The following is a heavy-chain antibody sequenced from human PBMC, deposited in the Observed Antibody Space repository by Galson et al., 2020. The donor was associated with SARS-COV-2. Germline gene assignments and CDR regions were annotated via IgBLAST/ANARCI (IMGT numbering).Heavy chain of an antibody. CDR1: GFTFNSFE. CDR3: ARSYYDFWRGYYMAYFDY. V-gene: IGHV3-48*03. CDR2: ISNTAFTT. Sequence: GESLKISCAASGFTFNSFELNWVRQAPGKGLEWIAYISNTAFTTHYADSVKGRFTISRDDTSNSIYLQMHSLRAEDTAVYYCARSYYDFWRGYYMAYFDYWGQGTLVTVSS. J-gene: IGHJ4*02. D-gene: IGHD3-3*01.